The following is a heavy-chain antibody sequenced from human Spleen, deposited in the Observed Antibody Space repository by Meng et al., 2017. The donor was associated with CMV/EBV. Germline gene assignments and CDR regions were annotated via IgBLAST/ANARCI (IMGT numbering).Heavy chain of an antibody. V-gene: IGHV4-31*03. J-gene: IGHJ4*02. CDR3: ARASGSTVTFDY. D-gene: IGHD4-17*01. Sequence: TVSSDSISSGGYYWTWVRQHPGKGLEWIGYIYYSGSTYYNPSLKSRVTMSLDTSNNQFSLNLSSLTGADTAVYYCARASGSTVTFDYWGQGTLVTVSS. CDR1: SDSISSGGYY. CDR2: IYYSGST.